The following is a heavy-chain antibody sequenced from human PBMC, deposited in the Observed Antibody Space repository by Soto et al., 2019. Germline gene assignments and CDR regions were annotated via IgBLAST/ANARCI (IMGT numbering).Heavy chain of an antibody. Sequence: GGSLRLSCAASGFMFSAYTMSWVRQAPGKGLEWLSSITSNSDHIDYADSVRGRFTVSRDNARKSLYLQMDSLGAEDTGVYYCATPYYYNHWGPGTPVTVSS. CDR3: ATPYYYNH. V-gene: IGHV3-21*01. J-gene: IGHJ4*02. CDR1: GFMFSAYT. CDR2: ITSNSDHI.